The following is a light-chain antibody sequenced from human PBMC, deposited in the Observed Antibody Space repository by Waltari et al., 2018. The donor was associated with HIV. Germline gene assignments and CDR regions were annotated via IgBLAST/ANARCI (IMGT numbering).Light chain of an antibody. V-gene: IGLV2-14*01. CDR1: SRDVGGYNY. J-gene: IGLJ2*01. Sequence: QAALTQPASGSGSPGQSITISGTGTSRDVGGYNYVSWYQQHPGKAPKLMIYEVSNRTSGVSNRFSGSKSGNTSSLTISGLQAEDEADYYCSSYTSSSLVVFGGGTKLTVL. CDR3: SSYTSSSLVV. CDR2: EVS.